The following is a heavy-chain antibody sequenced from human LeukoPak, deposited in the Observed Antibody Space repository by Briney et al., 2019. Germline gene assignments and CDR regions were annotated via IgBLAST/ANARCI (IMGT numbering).Heavy chain of an antibody. CDR3: VLEGNWNYIARLGITGFDP. CDR2: IIPIFGTA. V-gene: IGHV1-69*05. CDR1: GGTFSSYA. Sequence: SVKVSCKASGGTFSSYAISWVRQAPGQGLEWMGRIIPIFGTANCAQKFQGRVTITTDESTSTAYMELSSLRSEDTAVYYCVLEGNWNYIARLGITGFDPWGQGTLVTVSS. J-gene: IGHJ5*02. D-gene: IGHD1-7*01.